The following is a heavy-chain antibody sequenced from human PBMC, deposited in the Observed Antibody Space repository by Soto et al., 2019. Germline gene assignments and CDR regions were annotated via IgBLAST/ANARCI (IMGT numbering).Heavy chain of an antibody. D-gene: IGHD3-10*01. Sequence: QVQLQESGPGLVKPSQTLSLTYTVSGGSISSGGYYWSWIRQHPGKGLEWIGYIYYSRSTYYNPSLKSLVTTSVDASKNQFSLKLSSVTAADTTVYYCASGSGSYYSWFDPWGQGTLVTVSS. CDR2: IYYSRST. J-gene: IGHJ5*02. CDR1: GGSISSGGYY. CDR3: ASGSGSYYSWFDP. V-gene: IGHV4-31*01.